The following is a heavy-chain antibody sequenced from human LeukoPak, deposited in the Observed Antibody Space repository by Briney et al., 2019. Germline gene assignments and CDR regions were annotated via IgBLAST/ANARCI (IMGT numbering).Heavy chain of an antibody. J-gene: IGHJ5*02. CDR3: ARAPTYYDILTGLGTWFDP. V-gene: IGHV1-2*02. CDR2: INPNSGGT. Sequence: ASVKVSCKASGYTFTGYYMHWVRQAPGQGLEWMGWINPNSGGTNYAQKFQGRVTMTRDTSISTAYMELSRLRSDDTAVYYCARAPTYYDILTGLGTWFDPWGQGTLVTVSS. D-gene: IGHD3-9*01. CDR1: GYTFTGYY.